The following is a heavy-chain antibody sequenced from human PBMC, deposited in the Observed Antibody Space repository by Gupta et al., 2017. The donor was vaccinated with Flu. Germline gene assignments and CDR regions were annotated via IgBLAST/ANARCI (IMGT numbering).Heavy chain of an antibody. D-gene: IGHD2-2*01. Sequence: QPPGKGLEWIGSIYYSGSTYYNPSLKSRVTISVDTSKNQFSLKLSSVTAADTAVYYCARLWGDIVVVPAGFFGFYPSYFDYWGQGTLVTVSS. J-gene: IGHJ4*02. CDR2: IYYSGST. V-gene: IGHV4-39*01. CDR3: ARLWGDIVVVPAGFFGFYPSYFDY.